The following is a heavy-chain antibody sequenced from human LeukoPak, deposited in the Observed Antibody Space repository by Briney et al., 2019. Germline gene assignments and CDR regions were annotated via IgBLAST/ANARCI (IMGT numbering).Heavy chain of an antibody. CDR1: GGTFSSYA. D-gene: IGHD3-22*01. J-gene: IGHJ6*03. CDR2: IIPIFGTA. Sequence: SVTVSCKASGGTFSSYAISWVRQAPGQGLDWMGGIIPIFGTANYAQKFQGRVTITTDESTSTAYMELSSLRSEDTAVYYCAKPHDSSGYYSYYYMDVWGKGTTVTVSS. CDR3: AKPHDSSGYYSYYYMDV. V-gene: IGHV1-69*05.